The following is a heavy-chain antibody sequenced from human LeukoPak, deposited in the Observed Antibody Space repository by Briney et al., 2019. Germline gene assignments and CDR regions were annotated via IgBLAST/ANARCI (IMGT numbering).Heavy chain of an antibody. Sequence: ASVKVSCKASGYTFTSYGISWVRQAPGQGLEWMGWISAYNGNTNYAQKLQGGVTMTTDTSTSTAYMELRSLRSDDTAVYYCAREHIAAARDQYFQHWGQGTLVTVSS. J-gene: IGHJ1*01. D-gene: IGHD6-13*01. V-gene: IGHV1-18*01. CDR2: ISAYNGNT. CDR1: GYTFTSYG. CDR3: AREHIAAARDQYFQH.